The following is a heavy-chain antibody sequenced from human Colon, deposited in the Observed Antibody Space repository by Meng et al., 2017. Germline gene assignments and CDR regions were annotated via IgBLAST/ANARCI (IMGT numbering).Heavy chain of an antibody. D-gene: IGHD4-17*01. CDR1: GFTFSSYG. CDR3: AKVRGVYGDPYDY. CDR2: ISGRGSGT. J-gene: IGHJ4*02. Sequence: GGSLRLSCVASGFTFSSYGMSWVRQAPGKGLEWVSIISGRGSGTYYADSVKGRFTISRDDSKNTLYLQMNSLRAEDTAVYYCAKVRGVYGDPYDYWGPGTLVTVSS. V-gene: IGHV3-23*01.